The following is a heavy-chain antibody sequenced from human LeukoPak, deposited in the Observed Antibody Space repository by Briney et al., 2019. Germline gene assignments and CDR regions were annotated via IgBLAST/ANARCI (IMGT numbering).Heavy chain of an antibody. D-gene: IGHD3-16*01. CDR3: ARETSQKGAHYMDV. CDR2: IYYSGST. CDR1: GDSITGYY. V-gene: IGHV4-59*01. Sequence: ASETLSLTCSVSGDSITGYYWSWIRQPPGKGLEWIGYIYYSGSTNYNPSLKSRLTISVDTSKNQFSLKLSSVTAADTAVYYCARETSQKGAHYMDVWGKGTTVTISS. J-gene: IGHJ6*03.